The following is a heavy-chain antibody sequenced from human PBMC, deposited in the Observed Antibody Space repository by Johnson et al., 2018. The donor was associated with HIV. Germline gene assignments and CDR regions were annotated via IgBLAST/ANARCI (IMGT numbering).Heavy chain of an antibody. Sequence: VQLVESGGGVVRPGGSLRLSCAASGFTFDDYGMSWVRQAPGKGLEWVSGINWNGGSTGYADSVQGRFTISRDNAKHSLYLQMNSLRAEGTDLYSCASVYYDILTGYYYDAFDIWGQGTMVTVSS. V-gene: IGHV3-20*04. CDR3: ASVYYDILTGYYYDAFDI. CDR1: GFTFDDYG. CDR2: INWNGGST. D-gene: IGHD3-9*01. J-gene: IGHJ3*02.